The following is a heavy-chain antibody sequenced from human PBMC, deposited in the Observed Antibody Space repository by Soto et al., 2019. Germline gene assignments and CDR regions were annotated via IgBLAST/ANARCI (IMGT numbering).Heavy chain of an antibody. CDR2: ICGSEGIT. CDR1: GFTFSTYD. CDR3: ARRYCSGGSCYRHMDV. V-gene: IGHV3-23*01. D-gene: IGHD2-15*01. J-gene: IGHJ6*03. Sequence: EVQLLESGGGLVQPGGSLGLSCAGSGFTFSTYDMAWVRQAPGKGLEWVSAICGSEGITYYADSVRGRFTISRDDSKNTPYLEMNGLRSDDPAVYFCARRYCSGGSCYRHMDVWGKGTTVTVSS.